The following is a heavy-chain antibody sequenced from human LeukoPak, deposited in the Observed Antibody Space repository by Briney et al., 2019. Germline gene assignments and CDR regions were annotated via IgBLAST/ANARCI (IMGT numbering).Heavy chain of an antibody. CDR3: AKDSLPYLYYDSSGYYPVQDAFDI. V-gene: IGHV3-23*01. CDR2: ISGSGGST. J-gene: IGHJ3*02. Sequence: GGSLRLSCAASGFTFSSYAMSWVRQAPGKGLDWVSAISGSGGSTYYADSVKGRFTISRDNSKNTLYLQMNSLRAEDTAVYYCAKDSLPYLYYDSSGYYPVQDAFDIWGQGTMVTVSS. D-gene: IGHD3-22*01. CDR1: GFTFSSYA.